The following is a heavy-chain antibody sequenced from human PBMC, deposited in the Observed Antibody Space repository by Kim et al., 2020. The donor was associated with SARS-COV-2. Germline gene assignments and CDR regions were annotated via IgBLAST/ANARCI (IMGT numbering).Heavy chain of an antibody. CDR1: GYTFTSYA. Sequence: ASVKVSCKASGYTFTSYAMHWVRQAPGQRLEWMGWINAGNGNTKYSQKFQGRVTITRDTSASTAYMELSSLRSEDTAVYYCARVRVRGIQATHHYYYGMDVWGQGTTVTVSS. CDR2: INAGNGNT. CDR3: ARVRVRGIQATHHYYYGMDV. V-gene: IGHV1-3*01. J-gene: IGHJ6*02. D-gene: IGHD2-15*01.